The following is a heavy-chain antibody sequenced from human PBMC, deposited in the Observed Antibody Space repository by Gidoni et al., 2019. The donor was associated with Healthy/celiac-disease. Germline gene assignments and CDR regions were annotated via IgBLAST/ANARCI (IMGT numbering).Heavy chain of an antibody. CDR1: GGSFSGYY. J-gene: IGHJ3*02. V-gene: IGHV4-34*01. Sequence: QVQLQQWGAGLLKPSETLSLTCAVYGGSFSGYYWSWIRQPPGKGLEWIGEINHSGSTNYNPSLKSRVTISVDTSKNQFSLKLSSVTAADTAVYYCAREAAIAAAGYFDAFDIWGQGTMVTVSS. CDR3: AREAAIAAAGYFDAFDI. CDR2: INHSGST. D-gene: IGHD6-13*01.